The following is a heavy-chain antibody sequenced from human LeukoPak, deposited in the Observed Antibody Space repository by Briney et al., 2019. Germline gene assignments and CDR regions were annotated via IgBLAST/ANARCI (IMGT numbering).Heavy chain of an antibody. CDR3: TLNMWSGGSCYFDY. J-gene: IGHJ4*02. V-gene: IGHV1-2*06. CDR2: INSNSGGT. D-gene: IGHD2-15*01. CDR1: GYSFTGYY. Sequence: ASVKVSCKSSGYSFTGYYMHWVREAPGQGLEWMGRINSNSGGTNYAQKFQGRVTMTRDTSISTAYMELSRLRSGDTAVYYCTLNMWSGGSCYFDYWGQGTLVTVSS.